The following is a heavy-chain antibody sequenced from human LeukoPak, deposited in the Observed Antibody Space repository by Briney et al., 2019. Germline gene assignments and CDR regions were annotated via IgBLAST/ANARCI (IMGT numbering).Heavy chain of an antibody. J-gene: IGHJ4*02. CDR1: EFVLSTYW. V-gene: IGHV3-7*04. Sequence: GGSLRLSCTAFEFVLSTYWMIWVRQAPGKGLEWVANIKQDGSVTHYLDSVKGRFTISRDNARNSFYLQMDDLRVEDTAVYYCARANYWGQGTLVTVSS. CDR2: IKQDGSVT. CDR3: ARANY.